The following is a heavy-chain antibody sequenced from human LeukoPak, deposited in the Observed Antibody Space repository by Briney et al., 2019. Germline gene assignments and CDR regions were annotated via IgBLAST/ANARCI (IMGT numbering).Heavy chain of an antibody. V-gene: IGHV3-30-3*01. Sequence: GGSLRLSCAASGLTFSSYAMHWVRQAPGKGLEWVAVISYDGSNKYYADSVKGRFTISRDNSKNTLYLQMNSLRAEDTAVYYCARVVVPMGYGMDVWGQGTTVTVSS. CDR3: ARVVVPMGYGMDV. J-gene: IGHJ6*02. CDR2: ISYDGSNK. CDR1: GLTFSSYA. D-gene: IGHD3-22*01.